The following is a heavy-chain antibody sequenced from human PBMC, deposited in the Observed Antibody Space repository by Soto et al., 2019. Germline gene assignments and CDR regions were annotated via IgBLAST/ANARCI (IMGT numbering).Heavy chain of an antibody. Sequence: GGSLRLSCAASGFTFTRFSLNWARQPPGKGLEWVSSISSTTNYIYYGDSMKGRFTISRDNAKNSLYLEMNSLRAKDTAVYYCARESEDLTSNFDYWGQGTLVTVSS. CDR3: ARESEDLTSNFDY. V-gene: IGHV3-21*06. CDR2: ISSTTNYI. CDR1: GFTFTRFS. J-gene: IGHJ4*02.